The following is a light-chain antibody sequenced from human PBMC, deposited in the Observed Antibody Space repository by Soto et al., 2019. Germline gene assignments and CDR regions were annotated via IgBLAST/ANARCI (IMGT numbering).Light chain of an antibody. Sequence: QSALTQPRSVSGSPGQSVTISCTGTSSDVGGYNYVSWYQQHPGKAPKLMIYDVSKRLSGVPDRFSGSKSGNTASLTISGLQAEDEADYYCCSYAGSYTFDVFGTGTKPTVL. CDR3: CSYAGSYTFDV. V-gene: IGLV2-11*01. CDR1: SSDVGGYNY. CDR2: DVS. J-gene: IGLJ1*01.